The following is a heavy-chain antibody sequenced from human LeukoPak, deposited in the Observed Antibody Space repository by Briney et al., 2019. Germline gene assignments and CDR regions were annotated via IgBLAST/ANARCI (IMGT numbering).Heavy chain of an antibody. Sequence: SETLSLTCTVSGASISSHYWIWIRQPAGKGLEWIGRIYTRGNTNYNPSLKSRVTMSVDTSKNQFSLKLSSVTAADTAVYYCARDLGGGYGYFDYWGQGTLVTVSS. D-gene: IGHD5-12*01. V-gene: IGHV4-4*07. CDR2: IYTRGNT. CDR3: ARDLGGGYGYFDY. CDR1: GASISSHY. J-gene: IGHJ4*02.